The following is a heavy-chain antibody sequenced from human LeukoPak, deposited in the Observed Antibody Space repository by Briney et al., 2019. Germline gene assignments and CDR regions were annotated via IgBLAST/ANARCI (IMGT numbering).Heavy chain of an antibody. CDR1: GFTFSSYE. J-gene: IGHJ4*02. CDR3: AREVFGGESCIVIDY. D-gene: IGHD2-21*01. V-gene: IGHV3-48*03. CDR2: ISSGGTTK. Sequence: GGSLRLSCAASGFTFSSYEMNWVRQAPGKGLEWVSYISSGGTTKYYADSVKGRFTISRDNAKNSLYLQMNSLRAEDTVVYYCAREVFGGESCIVIDYWGQGTLVTVSS.